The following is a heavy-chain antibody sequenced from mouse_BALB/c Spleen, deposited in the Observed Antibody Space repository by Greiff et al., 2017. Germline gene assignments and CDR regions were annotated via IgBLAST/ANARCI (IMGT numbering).Heavy chain of an antibody. V-gene: IGHV5-17*02. J-gene: IGHJ1*01. CDR2: ISSGSSTI. CDR3: ARSDELYFDV. CDR1: GFTFSSFG. Sequence: EVKLMESGGGLVQPGGSRKLSCAASGFTFSSFGMHWVRQAPEKGLEWVAYISSGSSTIYYADTVKGRFTISRDNPKNTLFLQMTSLRSEDTAMYYCARSDELYFDVWGAGTTVTVSS.